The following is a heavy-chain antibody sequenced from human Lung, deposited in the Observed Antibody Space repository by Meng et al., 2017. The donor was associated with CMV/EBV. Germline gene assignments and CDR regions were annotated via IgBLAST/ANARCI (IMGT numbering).Heavy chain of an antibody. CDR3: ARVSTFSGWYFDL. Sequence: GEXXKIPCAASGFTFSSYWMSWVRQAPGKGLEWVANIKQDGSEKYYVDSVKGRFTISRDNAKNSLYLQMNSLRAEDTAVYYCARVSTFSGWYFDLWGRGALVTVSS. V-gene: IGHV3-7*01. D-gene: IGHD2/OR15-2a*01. CDR2: IKQDGSEK. J-gene: IGHJ2*01. CDR1: GFTFSSYW.